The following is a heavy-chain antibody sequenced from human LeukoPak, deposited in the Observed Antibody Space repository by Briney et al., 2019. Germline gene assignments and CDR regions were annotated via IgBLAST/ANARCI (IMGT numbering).Heavy chain of an antibody. CDR1: GFTFSSYS. CDR2: ISSSSSYI. J-gene: IGHJ4*02. D-gene: IGHD3-22*01. Sequence: PGGSLRLSCAASGFTFSSYSMNWVRQAPGKGLEWVSSISSSSSYIYYADSVKGRFTISRDNAKNSLYLQMNSLRAEDTAVYYCARDPPDRYYYDSGGYLPHDYRGQGTLVTVSS. CDR3: ARDPPDRYYYDSGGYLPHDY. V-gene: IGHV3-21*01.